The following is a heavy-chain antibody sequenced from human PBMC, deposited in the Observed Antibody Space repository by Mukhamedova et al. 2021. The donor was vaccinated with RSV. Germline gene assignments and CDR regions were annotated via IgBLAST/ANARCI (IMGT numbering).Heavy chain of an antibody. J-gene: IGHJ4*02. D-gene: IGHD6-6*01. CDR2: IDPSDSYT. V-gene: IGHV5-10-1*01. Sequence: MGRIDPSDSYTNYSPSFQGHVTISADKSISTAYLQWSSLKASDTAMYYCARQQAPLEYSSSFSFDYWGQGTLVTVSS. CDR3: ARQQAPLEYSSSFSFDY.